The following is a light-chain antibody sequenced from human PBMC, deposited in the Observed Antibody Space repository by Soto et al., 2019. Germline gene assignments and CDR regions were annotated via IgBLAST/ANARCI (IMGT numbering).Light chain of an antibody. CDR1: QSISSY. V-gene: IGKV3-11*01. CDR3: QQRSNWPRT. CDR2: DAS. J-gene: IGKJ2*01. Sequence: EIVLTQSPATLSLSPGDRATLSCRASQSISSYLAWYQQRPGQAPRLLISDASNRATGIPARFSGSGSGTDFSLTISSLEPEDFAIYYCQQRSNWPRTFGQGTKLELK.